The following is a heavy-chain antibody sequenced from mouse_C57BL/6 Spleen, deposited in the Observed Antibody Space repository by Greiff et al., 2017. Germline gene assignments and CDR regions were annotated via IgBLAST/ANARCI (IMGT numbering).Heavy chain of an antibody. V-gene: IGHV1-81*01. D-gene: IGHD1-1*01. J-gene: IGHJ2*01. Sequence: VQLQQSGAELARPGASVKLSCKASGYTFTSYGISWVKQRTGQGLEWIGEIYPRSGNTYYNEKFKGKATLTADKSSSTAYMELRSLTSEDSAVYFCAGKDYYGSSYDFDYWGQGTTLTVSS. CDR3: AGKDYYGSSYDFDY. CDR2: IYPRSGNT. CDR1: GYTFTSYG.